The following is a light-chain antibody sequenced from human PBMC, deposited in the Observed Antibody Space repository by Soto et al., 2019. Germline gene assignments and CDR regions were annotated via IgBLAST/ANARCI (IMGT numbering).Light chain of an antibody. V-gene: IGKV1-5*03. J-gene: IGKJ1*01. Sequence: DIQMTQSPSTLSASVGDRVTITCRASQSISSWLAWYQQKPGKAPKLLIYKASSLESGVPSRFSGSGSGTEFTLTISSLQPEDFATDYCQQYNSYSFGQGTKVDIK. CDR2: KAS. CDR1: QSISSW. CDR3: QQYNSYS.